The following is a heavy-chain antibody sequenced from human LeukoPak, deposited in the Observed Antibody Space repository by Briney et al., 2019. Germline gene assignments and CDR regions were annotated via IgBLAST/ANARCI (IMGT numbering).Heavy chain of an antibody. J-gene: IGHJ4*02. CDR3: AKTRVRFGELSHFDY. CDR2: ISGDGGST. V-gene: IGHV3-43*02. D-gene: IGHD3-10*01. Sequence: GGSLRLSCAASGFTFDDYAMHWVRQAPGKGLEWVSLISGDGGSTYYADSVKGRFTNSRDNSKNSLYLQMNSLRTEDTALYYRAKTRVRFGELSHFDYWGQGTLVTVSS. CDR1: GFTFDDYA.